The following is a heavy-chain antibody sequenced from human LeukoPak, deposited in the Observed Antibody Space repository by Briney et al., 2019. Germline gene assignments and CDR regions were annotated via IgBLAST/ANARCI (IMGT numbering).Heavy chain of an antibody. CDR1: GYTFTSYG. V-gene: IGHV1-8*02. CDR2: MNPNSGNT. CDR3: QLGIASYYYGMDV. D-gene: IGHD7-27*01. Sequence: ASVKVSCKASGYTFTSYGISWVRQAPGQGLEWMGWMNPNSGNTGYAQKFQGRVTMTRNTSISTAHMELSSLRSEDTAVYYCQLGIASYYYGMDVWGQGTTVTVSS. J-gene: IGHJ6*02.